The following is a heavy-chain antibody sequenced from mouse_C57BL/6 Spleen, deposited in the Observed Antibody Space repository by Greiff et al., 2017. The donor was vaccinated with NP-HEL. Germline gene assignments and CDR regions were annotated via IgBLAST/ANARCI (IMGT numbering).Heavy chain of an antibody. CDR2: IYPRSGNT. V-gene: IGHV1-81*01. Sequence: VKLQESGAELARPGASVKLSCKASGYTFTSYGISWVKQRTGQGLEWIGEIYPRSGNTYYNEKFKGKATLTADKSSSTAYMELRSLTSEDSAVYFCARSGDYDGAYAMDYWGQGTSVTVSS. CDR3: ARSGDYDGAYAMDY. J-gene: IGHJ4*01. CDR1: GYTFTSYG. D-gene: IGHD2-4*01.